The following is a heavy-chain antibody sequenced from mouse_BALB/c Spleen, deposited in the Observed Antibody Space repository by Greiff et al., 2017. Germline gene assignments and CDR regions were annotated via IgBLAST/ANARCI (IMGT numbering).Heavy chain of an antibody. CDR3: TRWEDY. J-gene: IGHJ4*01. CDR2: IYPSDSYT. V-gene: IGHV1-69*02. CDR1: GYTFTSYW. Sequence: QVQLKQPGAELVRPGASVKLSCKASGYTFTSYWINWVKQRPGQGLEWIGNIYPSDSYTNYNQKFKDKATLTVDKSSSTAYMQLSSPTSEDSAVYYCTRWEDYWGQGTSVTVSS. D-gene: IGHD4-1*01.